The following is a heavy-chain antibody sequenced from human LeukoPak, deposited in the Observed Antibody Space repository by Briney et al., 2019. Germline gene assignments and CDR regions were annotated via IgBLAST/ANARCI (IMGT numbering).Heavy chain of an antibody. CDR3: ARTEAFVI. V-gene: IGHV3-21*06. CDR2: ISSRGSYT. CDR1: GFTFSNYN. Sequence: GGSLTLSCAASGFTFSNYNMNWVRQAPGKGLEWVSYISSRGSYTYYADSVKGRFTISRDNAKNSLYLQMDSLRAEDTAVYYCARTEAFVICGQRAMVTVSS. J-gene: IGHJ3*02.